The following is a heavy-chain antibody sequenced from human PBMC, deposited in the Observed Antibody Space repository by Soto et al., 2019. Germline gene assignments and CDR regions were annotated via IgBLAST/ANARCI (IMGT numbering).Heavy chain of an antibody. D-gene: IGHD6-6*01. J-gene: IGHJ4*02. CDR3: ARSPPGVAGRYYFDF. CDR2: IWYDGSNK. CDR1: GFAFSSYG. V-gene: IGHV3-33*01. Sequence: QVQLVESGGGVVQPGRSLRLSCAASGFAFSSYGMHWVRQTPGKGLEWVALIWYDGSNKYYADSVKGRFTISRDNSKNTLYLQMHSLRAEPTAVYFCARSPPGVAGRYYFDFWGQGTLVTVSS.